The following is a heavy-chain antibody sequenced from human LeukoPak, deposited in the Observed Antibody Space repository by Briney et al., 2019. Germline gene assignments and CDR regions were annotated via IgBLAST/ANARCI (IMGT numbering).Heavy chain of an antibody. CDR1: GFIFSGYT. V-gene: IGHV3-48*04. J-gene: IGHJ4*02. CDR2: ISTTGSTT. Sequence: QPGGSLRLSCAASGFIFSGYTMNWVRQPPGKGLEWVSYISTTGSTTYYADSAKGRFTISRDNAKNSLYVQVNSLRGEDTAVYYCASARSYLDYNFDYWGQGTLVTVSS. D-gene: IGHD3-10*01. CDR3: ASARSYLDYNFDY.